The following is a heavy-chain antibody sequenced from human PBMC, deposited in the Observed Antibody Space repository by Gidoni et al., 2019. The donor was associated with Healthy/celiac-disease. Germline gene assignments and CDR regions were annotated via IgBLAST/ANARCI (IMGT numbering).Heavy chain of an antibody. CDR1: GGPISSYY. Sequence: QVQLQESGPGLVKPSETLSLTCTAPGGPISSYYWSWIRQPPGKGLEWIGYISYSGSTNYNPSLKSRVTISVDMSKNQFSLKLSSVTAADTAVYYCARHGTMVWSSGWYFDYWGQGTLVTVSS. J-gene: IGHJ4*02. CDR2: ISYSGST. V-gene: IGHV4-59*08. D-gene: IGHD6-19*01. CDR3: ARHGTMVWSSGWYFDY.